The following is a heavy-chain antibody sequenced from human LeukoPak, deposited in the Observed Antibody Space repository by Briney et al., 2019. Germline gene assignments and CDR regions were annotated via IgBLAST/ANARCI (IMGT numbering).Heavy chain of an antibody. V-gene: IGHV3-23*01. D-gene: IGHD1-20*01. CDR3: AKDPRDYNWNPGFDY. CDR2: ISGSGGST. CDR1: GFTFSSYA. J-gene: IGHJ4*02. Sequence: GGSLRLSCAASGFTFSSYAMSWVRQAPGKGLERVSAISGSGGSTYYADSVKGRFTISRDNSKNTLYLQMNSLRAEDTAVYYCAKDPRDYNWNPGFDYWGQGTLVTVSS.